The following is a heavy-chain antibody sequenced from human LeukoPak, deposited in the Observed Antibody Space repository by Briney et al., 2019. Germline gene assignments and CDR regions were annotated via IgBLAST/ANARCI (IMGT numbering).Heavy chain of an antibody. J-gene: IGHJ5*02. Sequence: SETLSLTCAVYGGSFSGYYWSWIRQPPGKGLEWIGEINHSGSTNYNPSLKSRVTISVDTSKNQFSLKLSSVTAADTAVYYCAREPPRDFWSGYYKGNWFDPWGQGILVTVSS. CDR2: INHSGST. V-gene: IGHV4-34*01. CDR3: AREPPRDFWSGYYKGNWFDP. CDR1: GGSFSGYY. D-gene: IGHD3-3*01.